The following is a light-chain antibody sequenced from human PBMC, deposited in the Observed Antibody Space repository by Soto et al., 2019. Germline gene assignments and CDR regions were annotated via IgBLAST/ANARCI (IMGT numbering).Light chain of an antibody. J-gene: IGKJ1*01. V-gene: IGKV1-27*01. Sequence: DIQMTQSPSSLSASVGDRVTITCWASQGIANYLAWYQQKPGKVPKLLIYAASSLQSGGPSRFSGSASGTDFILTISSLPAEDVATYYCQNYDSARWTFGQGTKVEIK. CDR1: QGIANY. CDR3: QNYDSARWT. CDR2: AAS.